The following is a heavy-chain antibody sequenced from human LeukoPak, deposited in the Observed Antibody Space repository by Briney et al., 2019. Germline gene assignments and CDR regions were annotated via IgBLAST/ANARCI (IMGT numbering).Heavy chain of an antibody. Sequence: SETLSLTCTVSGGSISSYYWSWIRQPPGKGLEWIGYIYYSGSTNYNPSLKSRVTISVDTSKNQFSLKLSSVTAADTAVYYCAKNPFVGYGSDYFDDWGQGTLVTVSS. CDR1: GGSISSYY. J-gene: IGHJ4*02. D-gene: IGHD3-10*01. V-gene: IGHV4-59*01. CDR2: IYYSGST. CDR3: AKNPFVGYGSDYFDD.